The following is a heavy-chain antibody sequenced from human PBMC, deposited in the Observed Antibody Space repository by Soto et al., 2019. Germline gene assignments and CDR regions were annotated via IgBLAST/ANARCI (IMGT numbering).Heavy chain of an antibody. J-gene: IGHJ6*02. V-gene: IGHV3-9*01. CDR3: AREGITETPRVGFYYGMDV. Sequence: EVKLVESGGGLVQPGRSLKISCAASGFTFDDFAMHWVRLAPGKGLEWVSGMNWNGDSKAYAASVKGRFTISRDNAKNSLYLEMNSLRDEDTAVYYCAREGITETPRVGFYYGMDVWGRGTTVTVSS. CDR1: GFTFDDFA. CDR2: MNWNGDSK. D-gene: IGHD1-20*01.